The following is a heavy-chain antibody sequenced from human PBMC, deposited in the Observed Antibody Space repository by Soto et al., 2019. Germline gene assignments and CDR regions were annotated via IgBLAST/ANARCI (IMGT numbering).Heavy chain of an antibody. J-gene: IGHJ5*02. CDR1: GFTFSSYG. Sequence: PGGSLRLSCAASGFTFSSYGMHWVRQAPGKGLEWVAVISYDGSNKYYADSVKGRFTISRDNSKNTLYLQMNSLRAEDTAVYYCAKVPIQYSSSSDDWFDPWGQGTLVTVSS. D-gene: IGHD6-13*01. CDR3: AKVPIQYSSSSDDWFDP. CDR2: ISYDGSNK. V-gene: IGHV3-30*18.